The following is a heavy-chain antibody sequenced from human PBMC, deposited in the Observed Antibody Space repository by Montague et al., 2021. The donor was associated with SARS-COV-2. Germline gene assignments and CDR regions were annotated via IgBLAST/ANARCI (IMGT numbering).Heavy chain of an antibody. CDR2: IFYSAST. CDR1: GGSIRTSRHF. V-gene: IGHV4-39*07. Sequence: SETLSLTCTVSGGSIRTSRHFWGWIRQPPGQRLEWIGTIFYSASTYYSPSLKSRVIISVDTSKNQFSLSLRSVTAADTAVYFCGLGRGFAVGNHLYYSYGLDVWGQGATVTVSS. CDR3: GLGRGFAVGNHLYYSYGLDV. D-gene: IGHD3-3*01. J-gene: IGHJ6*02.